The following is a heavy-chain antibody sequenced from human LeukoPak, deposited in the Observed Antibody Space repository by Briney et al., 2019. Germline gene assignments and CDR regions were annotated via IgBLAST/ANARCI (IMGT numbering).Heavy chain of an antibody. V-gene: IGHV3-30*18. Sequence: PGGSLRLSCAASGFTFSSYGMHWVRQAPGKGLEWVAVISYDGSNKYYADSVKGRFTISRDNSKNTLYLQMNSLRAEDTAVYYCAKEGSCSSTRCYSFLDPWGQGTLVTVSS. CDR3: AKEGSCSSTRCYSFLDP. J-gene: IGHJ5*02. CDR1: GFTFSSYG. CDR2: ISYDGSNK. D-gene: IGHD2-2*01.